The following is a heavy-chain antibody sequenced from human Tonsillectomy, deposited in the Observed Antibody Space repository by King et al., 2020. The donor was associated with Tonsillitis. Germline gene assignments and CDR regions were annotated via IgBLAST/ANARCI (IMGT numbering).Heavy chain of an antibody. CDR3: ATSRDGYNFGY. CDR1: GFTFCIYA. Sequence: QVQLVESGGGVVQPGRSLRLSCAASGFTFCIYAIHWVRQAPGKGLEWVAVISYDGSNKYYADSVKGRFTISRDNSKNTLYLQMNSLRAEDTAVYYCATSRDGYNFGYWGQGTLVTVSS. V-gene: IGHV3-30*03. J-gene: IGHJ4*02. D-gene: IGHD5-24*01. CDR2: ISYDGSNK.